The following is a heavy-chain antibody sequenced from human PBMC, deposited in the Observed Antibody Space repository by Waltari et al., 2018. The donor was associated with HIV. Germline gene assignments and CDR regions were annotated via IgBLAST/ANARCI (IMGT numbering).Heavy chain of an antibody. V-gene: IGHV1-2*06. D-gene: IGHD2-2*02. CDR3: ARGDYCSSTSCYINGMDV. CDR1: GYTFTGYY. Sequence: QVQLVQSGAEVKKPGASVKVSCKASGYTFTGYYMHWVRQAPGQGLDWMVRINPNSGGTNYAQKVQGRVTMTMDTSISTAYMELSRLRSDDTAVYYCARGDYCSSTSCYINGMDVWGQGTTVTVSS. CDR2: INPNSGGT. J-gene: IGHJ6*02.